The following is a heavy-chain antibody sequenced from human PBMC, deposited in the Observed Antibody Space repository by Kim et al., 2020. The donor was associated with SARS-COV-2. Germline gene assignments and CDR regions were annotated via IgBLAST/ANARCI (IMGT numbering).Heavy chain of an antibody. CDR3: TSLITA. Sequence: GGSLRLSCAASGFTFSGSPIHWVRQAAGKGQEWVGRVGHKAHNYATTYGASVKGRFTISRDDSKNTAYLQMNSLKTEDTAVYYCTSLITAWGQGTLVTVSS. J-gene: IGHJ4*02. V-gene: IGHV3-73*01. D-gene: IGHD6-25*01. CDR2: VGHKAHNYAT. CDR1: GFTFSGSP.